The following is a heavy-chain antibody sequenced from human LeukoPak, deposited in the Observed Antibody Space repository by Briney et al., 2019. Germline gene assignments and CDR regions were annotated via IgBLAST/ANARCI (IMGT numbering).Heavy chain of an antibody. CDR1: GYSFTSYW. Sequence: GESLKISCKGSGYSFTSYWISWVRQMPGKGLEWMWRIDPSDSYTNYSPSFQGHVTISADKSISTAYLQWSSLKASDTAMYYCARHPYYYDSSGYYPPAYYDYWGQGTLVTVSS. CDR2: IDPSDSYT. CDR3: ARHPYYYDSSGYYPPAYYDY. V-gene: IGHV5-10-1*01. D-gene: IGHD3-22*01. J-gene: IGHJ4*02.